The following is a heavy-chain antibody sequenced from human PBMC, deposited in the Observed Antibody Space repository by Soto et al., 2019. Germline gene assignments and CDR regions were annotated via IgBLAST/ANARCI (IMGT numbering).Heavy chain of an antibody. CDR3: ARVFGGDSYYYYYMDV. V-gene: IGHV4-34*01. D-gene: IGHD2-21*02. Sequence: SETLSLTCAVYGGSFSGYYWSWIRQPPGKGLEWIGEINHSGSTNYNPSLKSRVTISVDTSKSQFSLKLSSVTAADTAVYYCARVFGGDSYYYYYMDVWGKGTTVTVSS. CDR2: INHSGST. CDR1: GGSFSGYY. J-gene: IGHJ6*03.